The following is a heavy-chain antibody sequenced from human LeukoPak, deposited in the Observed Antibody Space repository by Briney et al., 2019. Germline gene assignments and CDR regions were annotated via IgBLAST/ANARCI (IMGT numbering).Heavy chain of an antibody. J-gene: IGHJ2*01. V-gene: IGHV4-4*09. CDR1: GGSFTGYY. CDR3: ATRDGYTSDWYFDL. Sequence: NPSETLSLTCAVYGGSFTGYYWSWIRQPPGKGLEWIGYIYTSGSTNYNPSLKSRVTISVDTSKNQFSLKLSSVTAADTAVYYCATRDGYTSDWYFDLWGRGTLVTVSS. D-gene: IGHD5-24*01. CDR2: IYTSGST.